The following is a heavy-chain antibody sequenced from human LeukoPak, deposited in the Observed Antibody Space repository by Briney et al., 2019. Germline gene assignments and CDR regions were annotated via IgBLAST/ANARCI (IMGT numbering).Heavy chain of an antibody. Sequence: ASVKVSCKASGYTFTSYDINWVRQATGQGLEWMGWMNPNSGNTGYAQKFQGRVTMTEDTSTDTAYMELSSLRSEDTAVYYCATDPLDINSSGNYFDYWGQGTLVTVSS. V-gene: IGHV1-8*01. CDR3: ATDPLDINSSGNYFDY. J-gene: IGHJ4*02. CDR1: GYTFTSYD. CDR2: MNPNSGNT. D-gene: IGHD3-22*01.